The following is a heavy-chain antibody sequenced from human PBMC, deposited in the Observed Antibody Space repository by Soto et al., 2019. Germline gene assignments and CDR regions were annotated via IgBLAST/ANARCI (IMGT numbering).Heavy chain of an antibody. J-gene: IGHJ5*02. D-gene: IGHD3-3*01. CDR3: ARWWSGSRQGFDP. V-gene: IGHV4-31*03. CDR1: GGSISSGDYY. CDR2: IYYSGST. Sequence: QVQLQESGPGLVKPSQTLSLTCTVSGGSISSGDYYWSWIRQHPGKGLEWIGYIYYSGSTYYNPYIKGRVTISVDASKNQFSLKLSSVTAADTAVYYCARWWSGSRQGFDPWGQGTLVTVSS.